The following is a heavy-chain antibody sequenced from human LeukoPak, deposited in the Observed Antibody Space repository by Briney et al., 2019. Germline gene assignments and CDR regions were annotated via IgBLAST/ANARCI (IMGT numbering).Heavy chain of an antibody. CDR2: ISTSTGDT. CDR1: GYSFILYG. CDR3: ARDERYDSSGYPFDY. V-gene: IGHV1-18*01. Sequence: ASVKVSCKTSGYSFILYGISWVRQAPGQGPEWMGWISTSTGDTKYTQKFQGRVTLTTDTSISTAYMELSRLRSDDTAVYYCARDERYDSSGYPFDYWGQGTLVTVSS. J-gene: IGHJ4*02. D-gene: IGHD3-22*01.